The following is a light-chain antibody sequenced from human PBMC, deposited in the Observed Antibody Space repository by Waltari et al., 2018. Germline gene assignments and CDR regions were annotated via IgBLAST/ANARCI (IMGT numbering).Light chain of an antibody. V-gene: IGLV2-8*01. CDR1: RSTVGASYY. J-gene: IGLJ2*01. Sequence: SALTQPPSASGSPGQTVTTSRTGPRSTVGASYYASVYQQHPGKAPKVMIYEVSNRPSGVPDRFSGSKSGKTASLTVAGLQAEDEADYYCSSYAGNNNLVIFGGGTKLTVL. CDR2: EVS. CDR3: SSYAGNNNLVI.